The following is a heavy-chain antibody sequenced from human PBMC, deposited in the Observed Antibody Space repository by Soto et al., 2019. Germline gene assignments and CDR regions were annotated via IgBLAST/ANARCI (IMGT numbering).Heavy chain of an antibody. V-gene: IGHV4-34*01. CDR2: MSHSGGT. Sequence: QVQLQQWGAGLLKPSETLSLTCAVYGGFVSSGSYYWSWIRQPPGKVLEWIGEMSHSGGTHFNPSLKSGVTISVYTSKHQFSLTMSSVTAADTALYYCARVERGTATTVVDDFDIWGPGTMVTVSS. CDR3: ARVERGTATTVVDDFDI. J-gene: IGHJ3*02. CDR1: GGFVSSGSYY. D-gene: IGHD1-1*01.